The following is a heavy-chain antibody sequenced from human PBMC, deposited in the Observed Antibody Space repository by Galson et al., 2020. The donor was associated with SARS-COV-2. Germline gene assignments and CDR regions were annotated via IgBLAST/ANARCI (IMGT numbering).Heavy chain of an antibody. CDR3: ARLHYGEYASEASDI. D-gene: IGHD4-17*01. J-gene: IGHJ3*02. CDR2: ISHSGGT. Sequence: SETLSLTCAVSGTSISSGSYSWNWIRQPPGKGLEWIGYISHSGGTYYNPSLKSRVTISGDRSKNQFSLRLSSVTAADTAVYYCARLHYGEYASEASDICGPGTMVTVAS. CDR1: GTSISSGSYS. V-gene: IGHV4-30-2*01.